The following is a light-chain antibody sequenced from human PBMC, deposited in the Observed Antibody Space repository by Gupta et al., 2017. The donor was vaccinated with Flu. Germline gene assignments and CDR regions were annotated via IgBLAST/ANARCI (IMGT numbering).Light chain of an antibody. CDR3: QHYDYWPPLA. CDR2: GES. CDR1: QSLSSN. J-gene: IGKJ5*01. Sequence: EIVMTQSPDTLSESPGERATLSFRASQSLSSNLAWYQHKPGLAPMLLIYGESTRARGIADRFSGSGYGSEVAITISSLELEEFEIYYSQHYDYWPPLAFGQGTRLEIK. V-gene: IGKV3-15*01.